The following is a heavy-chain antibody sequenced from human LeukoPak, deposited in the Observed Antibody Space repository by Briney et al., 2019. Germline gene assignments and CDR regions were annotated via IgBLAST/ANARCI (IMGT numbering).Heavy chain of an antibody. CDR1: GYSISSGHF. V-gene: IGHV4-38-2*02. J-gene: IGHJ5*02. D-gene: IGHD7-27*01. Sequence: SETLSLTCTVSGYSISSGHFWGWIRQPPGKGLEWTGSIFHSGSTYYNPSLKSRVTFSVDTSKNQFSLKLTSVTAADTAVYYCARTWDWFDPWGQGTLVTVSS. CDR3: ARTWDWFDP. CDR2: IFHSGST.